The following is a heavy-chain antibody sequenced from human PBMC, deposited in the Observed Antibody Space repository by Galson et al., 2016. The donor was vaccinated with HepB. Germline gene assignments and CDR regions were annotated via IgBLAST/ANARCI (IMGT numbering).Heavy chain of an antibody. CDR1: GFTFSSYS. Sequence: SLRLSCAASGFTFSSYSMNWVRQAPGKGLEWVSYIRSSSDLIYYADSVKGRFTISRDNAKNSLYLQLNSLRDEDTAVYYCARGIGGHYYGSGRLDLGQGTLVTVSS. CDR3: ARGIGGHYYGSGRLD. CDR2: IRSSSDLI. J-gene: IGHJ4*02. D-gene: IGHD3-10*01. V-gene: IGHV3-48*02.